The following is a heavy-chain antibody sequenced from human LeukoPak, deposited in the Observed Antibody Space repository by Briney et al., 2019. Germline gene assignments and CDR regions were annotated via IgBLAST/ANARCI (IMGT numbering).Heavy chain of an antibody. CDR1: GGSISSYY. CDR3: ARESPTRMHYYYYYYMDV. J-gene: IGHJ6*03. V-gene: IGHV4-4*08. Sequence: SETLSLTCTVSGGSISSYYWSWIRQPPGKGLEWIGRIYTSGSTNYNPSLKSRVTISVDTSKNQFSLKLSSVTAADTAVYYCARESPTRMHYYYYYYMDVWGKGTTVTVSS. CDR2: IYTSGST. D-gene: IGHD2-15*01.